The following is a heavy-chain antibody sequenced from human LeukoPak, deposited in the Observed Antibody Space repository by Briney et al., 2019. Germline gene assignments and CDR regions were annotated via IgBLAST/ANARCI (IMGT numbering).Heavy chain of an antibody. CDR2: IKSDGRST. V-gene: IGHV3-74*01. CDR3: AGSYYGDYGRTYSLDY. Sequence: QPGGSLRLSCAASGFTFSTYWMAWVRQAPGKGLVWVSRIKSDGRSTNYADSVKGRFTISRDNAKNTLFLQMNSLRAEDTAVYYCAGSYYGDYGRTYSLDYWGQGTLVTVSS. J-gene: IGHJ4*02. D-gene: IGHD4-17*01. CDR1: GFTFSTYW.